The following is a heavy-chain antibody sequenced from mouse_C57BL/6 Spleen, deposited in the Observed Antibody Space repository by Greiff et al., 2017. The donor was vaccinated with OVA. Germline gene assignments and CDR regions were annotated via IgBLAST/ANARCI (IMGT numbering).Heavy chain of an antibody. Sequence: QVPLQQSGAELVKPGASVKISCKASGYAFSSYWMNWVKQRPGKGLEWIGQIYPGDGDTNYNGKFKGKATLTADKSSSTAYMQLSSLTSEDSAVYFCARSTGTGYFDYWGQGTTLTVSS. CDR2: IYPGDGDT. J-gene: IGHJ2*01. CDR3: ARSTGTGYFDY. D-gene: IGHD4-1*01. CDR1: GYAFSSYW. V-gene: IGHV1-80*01.